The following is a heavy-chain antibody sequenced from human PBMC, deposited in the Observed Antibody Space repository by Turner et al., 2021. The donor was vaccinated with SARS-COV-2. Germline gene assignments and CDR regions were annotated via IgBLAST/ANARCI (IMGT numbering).Heavy chain of an antibody. J-gene: IGHJ4*02. CDR2: FDPEDGET. Sequence: QVQLVQSGAEVKKPGASVKVSCKVPGYTLIELSMHWVRQAPGKGLEWMGGFDPEDGETIYAQKFQGRVTMTEYTSTDTAYMELSSLRSEDTAVYYCATGYAYCGGDCSIHYWGQGTLVTVSS. V-gene: IGHV1-24*01. CDR3: ATGYAYCGGDCSIHY. CDR1: GYTLIELS. D-gene: IGHD2-21*02.